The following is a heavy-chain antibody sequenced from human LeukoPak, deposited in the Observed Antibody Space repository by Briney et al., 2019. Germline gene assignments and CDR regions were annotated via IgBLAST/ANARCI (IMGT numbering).Heavy chain of an antibody. CDR2: IYYSGST. D-gene: IGHD5-18*01. V-gene: IGHV4-39*01. Sequence: PSETLSLTCTVSGGSISSSSYYWGWIRQPPGKGLEWIGSIYYSGSTYYNPSLKSRVTMSVDMSKNQFSLRLTSVTAADTAVYYCARHLRDTAMVDFDYWGQGTLVTVSS. CDR1: GGSISSSSYY. J-gene: IGHJ4*02. CDR3: ARHLRDTAMVDFDY.